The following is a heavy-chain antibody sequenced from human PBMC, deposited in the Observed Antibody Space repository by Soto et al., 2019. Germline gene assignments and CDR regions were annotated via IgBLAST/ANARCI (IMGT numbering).Heavy chain of an antibody. Sequence: GGSLRLSCAASGFTFSSYGMHWVRQAPGKGLGWVAVIWYDGSNKYYADSVKGRFTISRDNSKNTLYLQMTSLRAEDTAVYYCAREGIPYYDFWSGSNWFDPWGQGTLVXVSS. CDR2: IWYDGSNK. CDR1: GFTFSSYG. D-gene: IGHD3-3*01. V-gene: IGHV3-33*01. J-gene: IGHJ5*02. CDR3: AREGIPYYDFWSGSNWFDP.